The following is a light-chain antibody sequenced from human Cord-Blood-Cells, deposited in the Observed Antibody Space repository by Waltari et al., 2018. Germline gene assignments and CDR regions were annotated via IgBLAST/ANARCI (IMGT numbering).Light chain of an antibody. J-gene: IGLJ1*01. CDR1: SSDVGSYNL. V-gene: IGLV2-23*01. Sequence: QSALTQPASVSGSPGQSITISCTGTSSDVGSYNLVSWYQQHPGKAPKLMIYSGSKRPSGVSNRFSGSESCNTASLTISGLQAEDEADYYCCSYAGISIYVFGTGTKVTVL. CDR2: SGS. CDR3: CSYAGISIYV.